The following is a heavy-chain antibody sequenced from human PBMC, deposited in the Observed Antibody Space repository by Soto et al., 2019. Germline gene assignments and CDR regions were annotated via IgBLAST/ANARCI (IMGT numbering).Heavy chain of an antibody. CDR3: AKDDCSGGSCYSGPKFDY. CDR2: ISGSGGST. D-gene: IGHD2-15*01. V-gene: IGHV3-23*01. Sequence: EVQLLESGGGLVQPGGSLRLSCAASGFTFSSYAMSWVRQAPGKGLEWVSAISGSGGSTYYADSVKGRFTISRDNSKNTLYLQMNSLRAEDTAVYYCAKDDCSGGSCYSGPKFDYWGQGTLVTVSS. J-gene: IGHJ4*02. CDR1: GFTFSSYA.